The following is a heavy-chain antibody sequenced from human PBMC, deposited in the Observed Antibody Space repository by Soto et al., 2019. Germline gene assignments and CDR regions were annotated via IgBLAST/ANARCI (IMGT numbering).Heavy chain of an antibody. J-gene: IGHJ4*02. CDR3: ARSDTDLTPNDY. CDR1: GFNFSSYA. V-gene: IGHV3-30-3*01. CDR2: ISYDGSNK. Sequence: QVQLVESGGGVVQPGRSLRLSCAASGFNFSSYAMHWVRQAPIKGLEWVAVISYDGSNKYYADSVKGRFTISRDNSKNTLYLQMNSLRAEVTAVYYCARSDTDLTPNDYWGQGTLVTVSS. D-gene: IGHD3-3*01.